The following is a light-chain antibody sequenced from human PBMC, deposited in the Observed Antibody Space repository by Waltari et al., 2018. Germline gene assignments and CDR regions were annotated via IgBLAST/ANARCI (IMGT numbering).Light chain of an antibody. CDR3: HQYGSSPRT. Sequence: EIVLTQSPGTLSLSPGERATLSCRASQSVSSNSLAWYQQRTGQAPRLLIYGTSSRATGIPDRFSGSGSGTDFTLTISRLEAADFAVYYCHQYGSSPRTFGQGTKVETK. V-gene: IGKV3-20*01. CDR1: QSVSSNS. J-gene: IGKJ1*01. CDR2: GTS.